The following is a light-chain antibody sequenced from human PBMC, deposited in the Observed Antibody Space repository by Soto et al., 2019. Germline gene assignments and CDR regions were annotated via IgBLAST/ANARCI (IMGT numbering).Light chain of an antibody. CDR1: QSVSTN. J-gene: IGKJ1*01. CDR2: GTY. V-gene: IGKV3-20*01. Sequence: EIVLTQSPATLSVSPGERATLSCRASQSVSTNLAWYQQKLGQAPRVLIYGTYNRATGIPDRFSGSGSGTDFTLTISRLEPEDFAVYYCQHYGISSWTFGQGTKVEIK. CDR3: QHYGISSWT.